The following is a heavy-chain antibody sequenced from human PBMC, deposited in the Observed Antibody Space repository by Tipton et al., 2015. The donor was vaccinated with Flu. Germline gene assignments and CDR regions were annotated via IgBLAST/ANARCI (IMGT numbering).Heavy chain of an antibody. CDR3: ARGPESIVGATGGWFDP. V-gene: IGHV4-34*01. J-gene: IGHJ5*02. CDR2: INHSGST. Sequence: TLSLTCAVYGGSFSGYYWSWIRQPPGKGLEWIGEINHSGSTNYNPSLKSRVTISVDTSKNQFSLKLSSVTAAATAVYYCARGPESIVGATGGWFDPWGQGTLVTVSS. D-gene: IGHD1-26*01. CDR1: GGSFSGYY.